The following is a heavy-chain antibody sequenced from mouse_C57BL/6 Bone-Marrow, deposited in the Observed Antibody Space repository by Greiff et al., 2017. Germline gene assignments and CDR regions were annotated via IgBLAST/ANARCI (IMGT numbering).Heavy chain of an antibody. CDR1: GFNINDYY. Sequence: EVQLQQSGAELVKPGASVKLSCTASGFNINDYYMHWVKQRPEQGLEWIGRIDPEDGETKYAPKFQGKATITADTSSNTAYLQLSSLTSEDTAVYYCALIYDGNYWYFDVWGTGTTVTVSS. D-gene: IGHD2-1*01. CDR3: ALIYDGNYWYFDV. CDR2: IDPEDGET. V-gene: IGHV14-2*01. J-gene: IGHJ1*03.